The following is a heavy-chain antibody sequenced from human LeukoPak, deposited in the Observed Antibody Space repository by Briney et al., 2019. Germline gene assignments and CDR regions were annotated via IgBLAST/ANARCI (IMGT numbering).Heavy chain of an antibody. Sequence: SETLSLTCTVSGASVSSGSYYWSWIRQPPGKGLEWIGYIYYSGSTNYNPSLKSRVTISVDTSKNQFSLKLSSVTAADTAVYYCARGSRRITIFGVVIIPVGFDYWGQGTLVTVSS. J-gene: IGHJ4*02. D-gene: IGHD3-3*01. CDR1: GASVSSGSYY. CDR3: ARGSRRITIFGVVIIPVGFDY. V-gene: IGHV4-61*01. CDR2: IYYSGST.